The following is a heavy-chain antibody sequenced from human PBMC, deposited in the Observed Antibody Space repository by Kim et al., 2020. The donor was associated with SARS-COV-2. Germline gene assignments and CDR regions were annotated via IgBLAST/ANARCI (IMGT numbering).Heavy chain of an antibody. CDR3: AKVYDFWSGYPELYYYYYGMDV. J-gene: IGHJ6*02. V-gene: IGHV3-43*02. CDR2: ISGDGGST. CDR1: GFTFDDYA. Sequence: GGSLRLSCAASGFTFDDYAMHWVRQAPGKGLEWVSLISGDGGSTYYADSVKGRFTISRDNSKNSLYLQMNSLRTEDTALYYCAKVYDFWSGYPELYYYYYGMDVWGQGTTVTVSS. D-gene: IGHD3-3*01.